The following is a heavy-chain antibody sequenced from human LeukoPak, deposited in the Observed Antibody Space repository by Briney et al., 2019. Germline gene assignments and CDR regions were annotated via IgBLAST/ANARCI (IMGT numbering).Heavy chain of an antibody. CDR2: IYYSGST. CDR1: GGSISSYY. V-gene: IGHV4-59*12. J-gene: IGHJ4*02. D-gene: IGHD4-23*01. CDR3: ARDDYGGLDY. Sequence: SETLSLTRTVSGGSISSYYWSWIRQPPGKGLEWIGYIYYSGSTYYNPSLRSRVTISVDTSKNQFSLKLSSVTAADTAVYYCARDDYGGLDYWGQGTLVTVSS.